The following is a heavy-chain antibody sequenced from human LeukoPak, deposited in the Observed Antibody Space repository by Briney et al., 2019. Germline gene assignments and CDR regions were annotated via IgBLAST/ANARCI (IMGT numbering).Heavy chain of an antibody. J-gene: IGHJ6*02. CDR2: FNHSGST. V-gene: IGHV4-34*01. D-gene: IGHD2-2*02. CDR1: GGSFSCYY. CDR3: ARVGDIVVVPAAIPSYCMDV. Sequence: ASETLSLTCAVYGGSFSCYYWCWIRQPPGEGLEWVGEFNHSGSTNYNPSLKSRVTISVDTSKNQFSLKLSSVTAADTAVYYCARVGDIVVVPAAIPSYCMDVWGQGTTVTVSS.